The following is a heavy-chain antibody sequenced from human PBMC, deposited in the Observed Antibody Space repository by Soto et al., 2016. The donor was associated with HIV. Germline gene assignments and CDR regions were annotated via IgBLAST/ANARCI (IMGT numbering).Heavy chain of an antibody. V-gene: IGHV1-69*10. J-gene: IGHJ5*02. D-gene: IGHD6-13*01. CDR1: GGTFTNSA. CDR3: VKREAAGTENWFDP. Sequence: QVQLVQSGAEVKKPGSSVKVSCTTSGGTFTNSAINWVRQAPGQGLEWMGGVIPILGITNYSQKFQGRVTISADKSTNTAYMELSSLRSEDTAVYYCVKREAAGTENWFDPWGQGTLVTVSS. CDR2: VIPILGIT.